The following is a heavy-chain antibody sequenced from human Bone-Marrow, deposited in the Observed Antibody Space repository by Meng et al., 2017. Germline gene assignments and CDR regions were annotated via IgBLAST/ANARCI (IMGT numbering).Heavy chain of an antibody. CDR3: ARDRIVVDPHRVGLAY. Sequence: GESLKISCAASGFTFSSYGMHWVRQAPGKGLEWVAVIWYDGSNKYYADSVKGRFTISRDNSKNTLYLQMNSLRAEDTAVYYCARDRIVVDPHRVGLAYWGQGTLVTVSS. CDR2: IWYDGSNK. J-gene: IGHJ4*02. CDR1: GFTFSSYG. V-gene: IGHV3-33*01. D-gene: IGHD1-26*01.